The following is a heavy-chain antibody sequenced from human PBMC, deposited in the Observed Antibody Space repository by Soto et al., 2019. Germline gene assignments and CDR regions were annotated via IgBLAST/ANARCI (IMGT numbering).Heavy chain of an antibody. V-gene: IGHV1-69*13. CDR1: GGTFSSYA. J-gene: IGHJ6*02. CDR2: IIPIFGTA. CDR3: ARDGIINIWPHYYGMDV. D-gene: IGHD3-9*01. Sequence: ASVKVSCKASGGTFSSYAISWVRQAPGQGLEWMGGIIPIFGTANYAQKFQGRVTITADESTSTAFMELRSLRSEDTAVYHCARDGIINIWPHYYGMDVWGQGTTVTVSS.